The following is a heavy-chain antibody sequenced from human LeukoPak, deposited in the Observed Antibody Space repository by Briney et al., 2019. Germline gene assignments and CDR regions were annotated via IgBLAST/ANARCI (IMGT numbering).Heavy chain of an antibody. CDR1: GFTFSSYG. J-gene: IGHJ4*02. CDR3: AKRVDSGNNYFDY. Sequence: GRSLRLSCAASGFTFSSYGMTWVRQAPGKGLEWVSVISGSGGSTYYADSVKGRFTISRDNSKNTLFLQLNSLRAEDTAVYYCAKRVDSGNNYFDYWGQGTLVTVSS. D-gene: IGHD1-26*01. CDR2: ISGSGGST. V-gene: IGHV3-23*01.